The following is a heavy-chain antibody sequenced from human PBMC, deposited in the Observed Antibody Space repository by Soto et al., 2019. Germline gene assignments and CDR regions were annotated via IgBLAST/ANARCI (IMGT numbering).Heavy chain of an antibody. CDR1: GFSFSGSW. J-gene: IGHJ5*01. CDR3: ARDPRYGAIDS. V-gene: IGHV3-7*01. CDR2: VNQDESEK. Sequence: GGSLRLSCAASGFSFSGSWMSWVRQAPGRGLESVADVNQDESEKNYVDSVRGRVTVSRDNAKNSLYLQMNSLRVEDTAVYYCARDPRYGAIDSWGQGTLVTVS. D-gene: IGHD5-18*01.